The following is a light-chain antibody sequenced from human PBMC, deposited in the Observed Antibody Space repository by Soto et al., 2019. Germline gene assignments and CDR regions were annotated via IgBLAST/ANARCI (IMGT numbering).Light chain of an antibody. V-gene: IGLV2-11*01. J-gene: IGLJ3*02. CDR2: DVS. Sequence: QSALTQPPSVSGSPGQSVTISCTGTSSDVGGYIYVSWYQQHPAKAPKLMIYDVSERPSGVPDRFSGSKSGNTASLTISGPRVEEGAVYTRPLFAGSYPGVFGGGTNLPFL. CDR1: SSDVGGYIY. CDR3: PLFAGSYPGV.